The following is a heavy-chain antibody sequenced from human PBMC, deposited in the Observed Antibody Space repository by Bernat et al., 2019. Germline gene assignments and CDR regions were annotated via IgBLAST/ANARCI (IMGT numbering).Heavy chain of an antibody. J-gene: IGHJ4*02. CDR2: ISYSGSS. V-gene: IGHV4-59*08. D-gene: IGHD3-3*01. Sequence: QVQLQESGPGLVKPSETLSLTCTVSGGSISSYFWSWVRQPPGKGLEWIGYISYSGSSNYNPSLKSRVTISVDTSKNHFSLRLSSVTAADTAVYYCARLGFLEWLAYDYWGQGTLVTVSS. CDR3: ARLGFLEWLAYDY. CDR1: GGSISSYF.